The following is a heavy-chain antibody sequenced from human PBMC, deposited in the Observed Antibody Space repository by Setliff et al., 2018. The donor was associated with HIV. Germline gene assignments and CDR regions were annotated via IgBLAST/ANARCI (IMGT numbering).Heavy chain of an antibody. CDR1: GGSISSGSYY. J-gene: IGHJ4*02. V-gene: IGHV4-39*01. D-gene: IGHD3-22*01. CDR3: ASGYQYDSSGYYYVTPIDY. Sequence: PSETLSLTCTVSGGSISSGSYYWGCIRQPPGKGLAWIGSIYYTGSANYNPSLKSRVTMSVDSSKNQFSLKLSSVTAADTAVYYCASGYQYDSSGYYYVTPIDYWGQGTLVTVSS. CDR2: IYYTGSA.